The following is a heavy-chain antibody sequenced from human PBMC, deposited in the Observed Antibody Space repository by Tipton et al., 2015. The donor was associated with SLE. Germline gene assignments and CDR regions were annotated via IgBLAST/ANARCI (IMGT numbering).Heavy chain of an antibody. CDR1: GGSISSSRYY. CDR2: IYHSGST. Sequence: TLSLTCTVSGGSISSSRYYWGWIRQPPGKGLEWIGYIYHSGSTYYNPSLKSRVTISVDTSKNQFSLKLSSVTAADTAVYYCARDKLDIGSSCNWGQGTLVTVSS. CDR3: ARDKLDIGSSCN. V-gene: IGHV4-39*07. D-gene: IGHD6-13*01. J-gene: IGHJ4*02.